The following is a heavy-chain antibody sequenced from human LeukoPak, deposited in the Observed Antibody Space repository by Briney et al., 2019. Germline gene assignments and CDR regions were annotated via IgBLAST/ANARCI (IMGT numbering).Heavy chain of an antibody. CDR3: ARPTSSGWYSH. CDR2: IKQDGSDK. D-gene: IGHD6-19*01. Sequence: GGSLRLSCAASGFTFSTYWMSWVRQAPGKGLEWVANIKQDGSDKYYVDSVKGRFTISRDNAKNSLFLQMNSLRAEDTAVYYCARPTSSGWYSHWGQGTVVTVSS. J-gene: IGHJ4*03. V-gene: IGHV3-7*01. CDR1: GFTFSTYW.